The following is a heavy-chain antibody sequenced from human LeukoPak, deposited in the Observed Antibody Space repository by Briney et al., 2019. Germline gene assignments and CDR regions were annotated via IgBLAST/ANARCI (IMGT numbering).Heavy chain of an antibody. D-gene: IGHD4-17*01. J-gene: IGHJ3*02. CDR1: GISFSDAW. CDR3: TTGDYEYAFDI. CDR2: IKTKTDGGTT. V-gene: IGHV3-15*01. Sequence: GGSLRLSCAASGISFSDAWMSWVRQAPGKGLECVGRIKTKTDGGTTDYAEAVKGRFTISRDDSKNQLYLQMNSLRTEDTAVYSCTTGDYEYAFDIWGQGTMVTVSS.